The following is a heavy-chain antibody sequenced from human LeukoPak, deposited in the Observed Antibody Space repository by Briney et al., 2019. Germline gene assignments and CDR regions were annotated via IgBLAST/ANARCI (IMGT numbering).Heavy chain of an antibody. CDR3: ARQEYCSGGSCYTWFDP. CDR2: IYPADSDI. V-gene: IGHV5-51*01. J-gene: IGHJ5*02. Sequence: GESLKISCKGSGYSINNYWIGWVRQMPGKGLEWMGIIYPADSDIKYSPSFQGQVTISADKSISTAYLQWSSLKASDTAMYYCARQEYCSGGSCYTWFDPWGQGTLVTVSS. CDR1: GYSINNYW. D-gene: IGHD2-15*01.